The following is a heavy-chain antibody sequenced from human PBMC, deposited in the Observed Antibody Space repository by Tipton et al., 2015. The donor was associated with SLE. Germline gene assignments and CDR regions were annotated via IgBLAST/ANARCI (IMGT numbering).Heavy chain of an antibody. CDR2: IHYSGDT. J-gene: IGHJ4*02. CDR3: ARGVQQLGRFDY. V-gene: IGHV4-39*07. Sequence: TLSLTCTVSGGSISTNTYFWGWIRQPPGKGLEWIGNIHYSGDTYYNPSLRSRVTISLDMSKNQFSLKLNSVTAADTAVYYCARGVQQLGRFDYWGQGTLVTVSS. D-gene: IGHD6-13*01. CDR1: GGSISTNTYF.